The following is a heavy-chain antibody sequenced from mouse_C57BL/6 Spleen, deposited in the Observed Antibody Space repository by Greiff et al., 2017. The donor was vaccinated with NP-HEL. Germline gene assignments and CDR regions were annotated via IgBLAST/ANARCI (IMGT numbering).Heavy chain of an antibody. CDR3: TGVYYGNYYAMDY. D-gene: IGHD2-1*01. CDR1: GFTFSNYW. V-gene: IGHV6-3*01. CDR2: IRLKSDNYAT. J-gene: IGHJ4*01. Sequence: EVKLMESGGGLVQPGGSMKLSCVASGFTFSNYWMNWVRQSPGKGLEWVAQIRLKSDNYATHYAESVKGRFTISRDDSKSSVYLQMSNLRAEDTGIYYCTGVYYGNYYAMDYWGQGTSVTVSS.